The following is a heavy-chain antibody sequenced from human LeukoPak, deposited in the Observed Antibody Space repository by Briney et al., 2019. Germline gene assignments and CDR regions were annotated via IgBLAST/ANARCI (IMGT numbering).Heavy chain of an antibody. V-gene: IGHV4-4*07. J-gene: IGHJ3*02. CDR1: GGSISSHY. Sequence: SETLSLTCTVSGGSISSHYWSWIRQPAGKGLEWIGRIYTSGSTNYNPSLKSRVTMSVDTSKNQSSLKLSSVTAADTAVYYCAREVTYYYDSSGYEDAFDIWGQGTMVTVSS. D-gene: IGHD3-22*01. CDR2: IYTSGST. CDR3: AREVTYYYDSSGYEDAFDI.